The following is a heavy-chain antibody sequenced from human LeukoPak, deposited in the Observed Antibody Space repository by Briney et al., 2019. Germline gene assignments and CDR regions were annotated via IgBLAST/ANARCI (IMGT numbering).Heavy chain of an antibody. CDR3: GRDLNWGAFDI. Sequence: GGSLRLSCAASGFTFSSYAMSWVRQAPGKGLEWVSGIRANGETTYYADSVRGRFTISRDNSRSMVWLQMNSLTAEDTAMYYCGRDLNWGAFDIRGLGTLVTVSS. D-gene: IGHD7-27*01. CDR1: GFTFSSYA. J-gene: IGHJ3*02. CDR2: IRANGETT. V-gene: IGHV3-23*01.